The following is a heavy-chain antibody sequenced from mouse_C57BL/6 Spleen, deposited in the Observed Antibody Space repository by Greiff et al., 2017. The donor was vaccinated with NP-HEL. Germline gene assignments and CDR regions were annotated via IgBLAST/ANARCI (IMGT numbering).Heavy chain of an antibody. CDR1: GYSITSGYY. CDR3: AREDYGKGYAMDY. Sequence: DVQLVESGPGLVKPAPSLSLTCSVTGYSITSGYYWYWIRQFPGNKLGWMGYISYAGSNNYNHTLKNRISITRDTSKNQFFLKLNTVTTKDTAAYYCAREDYGKGYAMDYWGQGTSVTVSA. J-gene: IGHJ4*01. V-gene: IGHV3-6*01. CDR2: ISYAGSN. D-gene: IGHD2-1*01.